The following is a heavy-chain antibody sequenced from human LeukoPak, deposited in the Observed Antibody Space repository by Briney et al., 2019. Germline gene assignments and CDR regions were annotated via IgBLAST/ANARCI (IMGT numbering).Heavy chain of an antibody. D-gene: IGHD6-13*01. V-gene: IGHV4-39*07. J-gene: IGHJ4*02. Sequence: SETLSLTCTVSGGSISSSSYYWGWIRQPPGKGLEWIGSIYYSGSTYYNPSLKSRVTISVDTSKNQFSLKLSSVTAADTAVYYCARGRAGREVIAAALYYFDYWGQGTLVTVSS. CDR3: ARGRAGREVIAAALYYFDY. CDR1: GGSISSSSYY. CDR2: IYYSGST.